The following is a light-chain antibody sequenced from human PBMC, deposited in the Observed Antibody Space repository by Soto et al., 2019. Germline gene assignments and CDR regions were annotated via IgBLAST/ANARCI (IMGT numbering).Light chain of an antibody. CDR2: TAS. CDR1: QGISNT. J-gene: IGKJ4*01. Sequence: DIQMTQSPSSLSASVGDRVTITCRASQGISNTLAWYQQKPGKVPKLLIYTASTLQSGVPSRFSGSGSGTDFTLTISSLQPEDVETYYYPKYNSAPLTFGGGTKVEIK. V-gene: IGKV1-27*01. CDR3: PKYNSAPLT.